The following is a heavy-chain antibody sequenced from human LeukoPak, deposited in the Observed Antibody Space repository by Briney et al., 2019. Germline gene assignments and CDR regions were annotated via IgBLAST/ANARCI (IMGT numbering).Heavy chain of an antibody. CDR2: IKRDGSEK. CDR1: GFTFSSYW. D-gene: IGHD3-10*01. V-gene: IGHV3-7*01. J-gene: IGHJ6*03. CDR3: ARGELLVYYYYMDV. Sequence: GGSLRLSCAASGFTFSSYWMTWVRQAPGKGLEWVANIKRDGSEKHYVDSVKGRFTISRDNAKNSLYLQMNSLRAEDTAVYYCARGELLVYYYYMDVWGKGTTVTVSS.